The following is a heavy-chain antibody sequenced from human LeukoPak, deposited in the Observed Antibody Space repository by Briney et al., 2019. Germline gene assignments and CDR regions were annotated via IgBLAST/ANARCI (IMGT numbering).Heavy chain of an antibody. V-gene: IGHV3-11*06. J-gene: IGHJ4*02. CDR3: ASVRSTHASYYFDY. Sequence: GGSLRLSCAASGSTFSDYYMSWIRQAPGKGLEWVSYISSSSSYTNYADSVKGRFTISRDNAKNSPYLQMNSLRAEDTAVYYCASVRSTHASYYFDYWGQGTLVTVSS. CDR1: GSTFSDYY. CDR2: ISSSSSYT. D-gene: IGHD2-15*01.